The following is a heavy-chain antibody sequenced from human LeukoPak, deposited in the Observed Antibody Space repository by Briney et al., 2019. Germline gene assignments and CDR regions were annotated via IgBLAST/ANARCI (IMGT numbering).Heavy chain of an antibody. J-gene: IGHJ4*02. Sequence: PGGSLRRSCAASGFTFSSYAMSWVRQAPGKGLEWVSAISGSGGSTYYADSVKGRFTISRDNSKNTLYLQMNSLRAEDTAVYYCAKFGSIAARLTCFDYWGQGTLVTVSS. CDR2: ISGSGGST. D-gene: IGHD6-6*01. CDR1: GFTFSSYA. V-gene: IGHV3-23*01. CDR3: AKFGSIAARLTCFDY.